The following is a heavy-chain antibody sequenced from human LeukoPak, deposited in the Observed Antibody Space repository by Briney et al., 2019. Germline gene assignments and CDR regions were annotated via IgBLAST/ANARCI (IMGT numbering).Heavy chain of an antibody. J-gene: IGHJ5*02. CDR3: TRDPADYYDFWSGYHTPDGWFDP. Sequence: GGSLRLSCTASGFTFGDYAMSWVRQAPGKGLEWVGFIRSKAYGGTTEYAASVKGRFTISRDDSKSIAYLQMNSLKTEDTAVYYCTRDPADYYDFWSGYHTPDGWFDPWGQGTLVTVSS. D-gene: IGHD3-3*01. V-gene: IGHV3-49*04. CDR1: GFTFGDYA. CDR2: IRSKAYGGTT.